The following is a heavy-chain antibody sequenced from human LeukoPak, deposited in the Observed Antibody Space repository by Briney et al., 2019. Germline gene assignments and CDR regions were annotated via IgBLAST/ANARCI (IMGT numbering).Heavy chain of an antibody. V-gene: IGHV3-30*18. CDR2: ISYDGSNK. CDR1: GLTFSSYG. D-gene: IGHD4-17*01. CDR3: AKDRSGGSDYGDY. J-gene: IGHJ4*02. Sequence: PGGSLRLSCAASGLTFSSYGMHWVRQAPGKGLEWVAVISYDGSNKYYAESVKGRFTSSRDNSKNTMDLQMNSLRPEDTAVYYCAKDRSGGSDYGDYWGQGTLVTVSS.